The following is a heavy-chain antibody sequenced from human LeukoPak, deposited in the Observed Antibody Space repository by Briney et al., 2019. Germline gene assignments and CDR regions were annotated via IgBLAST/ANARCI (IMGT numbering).Heavy chain of an antibody. CDR1: GGTFSSYA. Sequence: ASVKVSCKASGGTFSSYAISWMRQAPGQGLEWMGRIIPILGIANYAQKFQGRVTITADKSTSTAYMELSSLRSEDTAVYYCARLSPEYYYDSSGYSEYYFDYWGQGTLVTVSS. CDR3: ARLSPEYYYDSSGYSEYYFDY. D-gene: IGHD3-22*01. CDR2: IIPILGIA. J-gene: IGHJ4*02. V-gene: IGHV1-69*04.